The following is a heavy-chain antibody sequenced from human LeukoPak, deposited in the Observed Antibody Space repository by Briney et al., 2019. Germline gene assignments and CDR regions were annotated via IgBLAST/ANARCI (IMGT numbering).Heavy chain of an antibody. D-gene: IGHD3-10*02. CDR2: ISSSGSTI. V-gene: IGHV3-48*03. J-gene: IGHJ6*04. CDR1: GFTFSSYE. CDR3: AELGITMIGGV. Sequence: GGSLRLSCAASGFTFSSYEMNWGRQAPGKGLEWVSYISSSGSTIYYSDSVKDRFTISRDNAKNSLYLQMNSLRAEDTAVYYCAELGITMIGGVWGKGTTVTISS.